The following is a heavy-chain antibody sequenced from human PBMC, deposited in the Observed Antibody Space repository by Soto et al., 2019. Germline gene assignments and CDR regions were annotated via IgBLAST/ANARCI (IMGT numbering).Heavy chain of an antibody. J-gene: IGHJ5*02. CDR1: GESVSSNSAA. D-gene: IGHD1-26*01. Sequence: SPTLSLPCVISGESVSSNSAAWNWIRQSPSRGLEWLGRTYYRSKWYREYAPSVKSRITINPDTSKNQFSLQLNSVSPEDTAVYYCARTVGWLDPWGQGALVTVS. V-gene: IGHV6-1*01. CDR2: TYYRSKWYR. CDR3: ARTVGWLDP.